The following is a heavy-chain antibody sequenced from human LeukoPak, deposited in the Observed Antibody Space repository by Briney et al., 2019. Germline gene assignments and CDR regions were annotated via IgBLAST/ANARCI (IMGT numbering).Heavy chain of an antibody. CDR3: ARDVPGRDYYDSSGPG. D-gene: IGHD3-22*01. J-gene: IGHJ4*02. V-gene: IGHV4-38-2*02. Sequence: KSSETLSLTCTVSGYSISSGYYWGWIRQPPGKGLEWIGSIYHSGSTYYNPSLKSRVTISVDTSKNQSSLKLSSVTAADTAVYYCARDVPGRDYYDSSGPGWGQGTLVTVSS. CDR1: GYSISSGYY. CDR2: IYHSGST.